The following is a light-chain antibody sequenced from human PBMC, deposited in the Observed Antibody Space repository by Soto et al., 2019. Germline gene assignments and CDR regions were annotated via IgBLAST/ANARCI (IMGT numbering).Light chain of an antibody. J-gene: IGLJ2*01. CDR1: KLGDKY. V-gene: IGLV3-1*01. CDR3: QAWDISTYVV. CDR2: QDS. Sequence: SYELTQPPSVSVSPGQTASITCSGDKLGDKYACWYQQKPGQSPALVIYQDSKRPSGIPERFSGSNSGNTATLTISGTQAMDEADYYCQAWDISTYVVFGGGTKLTVL.